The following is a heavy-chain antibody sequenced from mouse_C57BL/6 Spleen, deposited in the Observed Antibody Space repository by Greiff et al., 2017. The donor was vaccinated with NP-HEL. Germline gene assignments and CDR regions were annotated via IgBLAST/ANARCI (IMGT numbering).Heavy chain of an antibody. Sequence: QVQLQQSGAELVRPGASVTLSCKASGYTFTDYEMHWVKQTPVHGLEWIGAIDPETGGTAYNQKFKGKAILTADKSSSTAYMELRSLTSEDSAVYYCTRDGSRGAWFAYWGQGTLVTVSA. J-gene: IGHJ3*01. CDR1: GYTFTDYE. V-gene: IGHV1-15*01. D-gene: IGHD1-1*01. CDR2: IDPETGGT. CDR3: TRDGSRGAWFAY.